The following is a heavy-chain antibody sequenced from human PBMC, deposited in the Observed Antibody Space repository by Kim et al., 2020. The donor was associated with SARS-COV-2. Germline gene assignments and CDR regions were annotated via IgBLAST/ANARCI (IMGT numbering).Heavy chain of an antibody. V-gene: IGHV3-21*01. J-gene: IGHJ6*02. Sequence: GGSLRLSCADSGFTFSSYSMNWVRQAPGKGLEWVSSISSSSSYIYYADSVKGRFTISRDNAKNSLYLQMNSLRAEDTAVYYCAREIEGIGDGYIFYYYGMDVWGQGTTVTVSS. D-gene: IGHD5-12*01. CDR1: GFTFSSYS. CDR3: AREIEGIGDGYIFYYYGMDV. CDR2: ISSSSSYI.